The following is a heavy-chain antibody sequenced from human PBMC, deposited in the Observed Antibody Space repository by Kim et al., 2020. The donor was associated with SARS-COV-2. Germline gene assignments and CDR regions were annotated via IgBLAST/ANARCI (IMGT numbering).Heavy chain of an antibody. J-gene: IGHJ6*02. CDR3: ARQGGSGLSSGYGMDV. V-gene: IGHV3-74*01. D-gene: IGHD6-19*01. Sequence: SVKGRFTISRDNAKNTLFLQTNSLRAEDTAVYYCARQGGSGLSSGYGMDVWGQGTTVTVSS.